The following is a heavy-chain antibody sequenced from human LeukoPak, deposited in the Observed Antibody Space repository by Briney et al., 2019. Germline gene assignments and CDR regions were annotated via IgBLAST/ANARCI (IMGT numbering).Heavy chain of an antibody. CDR3: ATYGSGSGTFFDS. V-gene: IGHV3-7*01. CDR1: GFTFRSYW. CDR2: IKEDGSEK. J-gene: IGHJ4*01. D-gene: IGHD3-10*01. Sequence: GGSLRLSCAASGFTFRSYWMSWVRQAPGKRPEWVANIKEDGSEKYYVDSVKGRFTVSRDNGKNSLYLQMNTLRVEDTALYYCATYGSGSGTFFDSWGQGTLVTVSS.